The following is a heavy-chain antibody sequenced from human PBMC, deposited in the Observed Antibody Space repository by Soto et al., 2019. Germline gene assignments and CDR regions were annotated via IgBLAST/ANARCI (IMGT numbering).Heavy chain of an antibody. CDR2: IYYSGSN. J-gene: IGHJ4*02. CDR3: ARKPFLDSSGYTDYFDY. D-gene: IGHD3-22*01. CDR1: GGSISSSSYY. Sequence: QLQLQESGPGLVKPSETLSLTCTVPGGSISSSSYYWGWIRQPPGKGLEWIGSIYYSGSNYYNLSFESRFTMCVDASKNQFSLKLSSVTAADTAVYYCARKPFLDSSGYTDYFDYWGQGTLVTVSS. V-gene: IGHV4-39*01.